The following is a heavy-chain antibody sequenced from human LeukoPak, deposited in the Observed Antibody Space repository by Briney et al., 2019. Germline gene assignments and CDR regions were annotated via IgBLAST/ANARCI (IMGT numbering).Heavy chain of an antibody. CDR2: IYYSGST. D-gene: IGHD5-18*01. V-gene: IGHV4-59*01. J-gene: IGHJ4*02. CDR3: AMGYSYGYAVD. Sequence: SEALSLTCTVSGGSISSYYWSWIRQPPGKGLEWIGYIYYSGSTNYNPSLKSRVTISVDTSKNQFSLKLSSVTAADTAVYYCAMGYSYGYAVDWGQGTLVTVSS. CDR1: GGSISSYY.